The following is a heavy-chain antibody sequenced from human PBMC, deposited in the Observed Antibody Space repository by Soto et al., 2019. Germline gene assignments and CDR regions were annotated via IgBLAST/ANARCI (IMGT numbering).Heavy chain of an antibody. J-gene: IGHJ3*02. D-gene: IGHD1-1*01. V-gene: IGHV1-2*04. CDR3: ARGMTWNQPPRDAFDI. CDR2: INPVSGGT. Sequence: QVQLVQSGAEVKKPGASVKVSCKASGYSLTGHYLHWVRQAPGQGLEWMGWINPVSGGTNYAQKFQGWVTMTRDTSIRTGYMELRRLRSDGTAVYYCARGMTWNQPPRDAFDIWGQGTMVTVSS. CDR1: GYSLTGHY.